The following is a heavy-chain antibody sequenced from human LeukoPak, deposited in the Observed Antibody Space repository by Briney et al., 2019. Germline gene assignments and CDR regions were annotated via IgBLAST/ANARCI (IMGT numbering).Heavy chain of an antibody. J-gene: IGHJ4*02. CDR3: ARVLVAAGSYYFDY. CDR2: SRHKAKSYTT. D-gene: IGHD6-13*01. V-gene: IGHV3-72*01. Sequence: PWGSLRLSCAASGFTFSDHYMDWVRQAPGKGLEWVGRSRHKAKSYTTEYAASVKGRFTVSRDDSKNSVYLQMNSLKSEDTAVYYCARVLVAAGSYYFDYWGRGTLVTVSS. CDR1: GFTFSDHY.